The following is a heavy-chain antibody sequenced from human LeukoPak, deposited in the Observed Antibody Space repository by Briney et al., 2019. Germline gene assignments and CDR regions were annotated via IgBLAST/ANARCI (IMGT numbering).Heavy chain of an antibody. V-gene: IGHV3-21*01. Sequence: GGSLRLSCEASGFTFSPYGMTWVRQAPGKGLEWVSTISYDSRSIGYADSVKGRFTISRDNSKNTLYLQMNSLRAEDTAVYYCAGGNYYFDYWGRGTLVTVSS. D-gene: IGHD1-26*01. CDR3: AGGNYYFDY. CDR1: GFTFSPYG. CDR2: ISYDSRSI. J-gene: IGHJ4*02.